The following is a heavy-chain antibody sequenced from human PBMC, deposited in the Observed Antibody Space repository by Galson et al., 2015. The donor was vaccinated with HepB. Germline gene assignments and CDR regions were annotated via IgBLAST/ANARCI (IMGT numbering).Heavy chain of an antibody. J-gene: IGHJ4*02. CDR1: GDSISSHY. CDR3: ASLKTRTSTGSYFDC. D-gene: IGHD4-11*01. Sequence: ETLSLTCTVSGDSISSHYWTWIRQSPEKGLEYLGYISYKGRTNYNPSPESRVTISLDTSKKQFSLNLKSVSTADTAVYYCASLKTRTSTGSYFDCWGQGTLVTVSS. CDR2: ISYKGRT. V-gene: IGHV4-59*11.